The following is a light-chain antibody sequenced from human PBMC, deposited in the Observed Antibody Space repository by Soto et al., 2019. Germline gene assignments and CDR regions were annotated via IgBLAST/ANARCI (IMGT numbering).Light chain of an antibody. CDR2: GNS. V-gene: IGLV1-40*01. CDR1: RSNIGAGYD. J-gene: IGLJ1*01. Sequence: QSVLTQPPSVSGAPGQRVTISCTGSRSNIGAGYDVHWYQQLPGTAPKLLIYGNSNRPSGVPDRFSGSKSGTSASLAITGLQAEDGADYYCQSYDSTLIYVFETGTKLTVL. CDR3: QSYDSTLIYV.